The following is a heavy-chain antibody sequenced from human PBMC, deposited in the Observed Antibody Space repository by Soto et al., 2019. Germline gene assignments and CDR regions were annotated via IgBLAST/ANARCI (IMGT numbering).Heavy chain of an antibody. CDR2: INAGNGNT. D-gene: IGHD3-3*01. Sequence: ASVKVSCKASGYTFTSYSIQWVRQAPGQRLEWMGWINAGNGNTKYSQNFQGRVTITRDTSASTAYMELSSLRSEDTAVYYCARENDFWSNYCFDYWGQGTLVTVSS. V-gene: IGHV1-3*01. CDR1: GYTFTSYS. J-gene: IGHJ4*02. CDR3: ARENDFWSNYCFDY.